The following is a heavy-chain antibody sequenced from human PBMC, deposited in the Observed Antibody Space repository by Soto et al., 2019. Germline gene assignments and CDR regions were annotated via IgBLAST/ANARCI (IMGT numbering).Heavy chain of an antibody. J-gene: IGHJ3*02. CDR1: GYTFTSYG. V-gene: IGHV1-18*01. CDR3: ATDRGSTYASDAFDI. Sequence: ASVKVSCKASGYTFTSYGISWVRQAPGQGLEWMGWISAYNGNTNYAQKLQGRVTMTKDTSTDTAYMELSSLRSEDTAVYYCATDRGSTYASDAFDIWGQGTMVT. CDR2: ISAYNGNT. D-gene: IGHD2-2*01.